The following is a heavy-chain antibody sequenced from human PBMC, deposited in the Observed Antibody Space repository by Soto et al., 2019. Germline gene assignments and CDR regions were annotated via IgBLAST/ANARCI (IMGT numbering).Heavy chain of an antibody. CDR2: IYYSGST. D-gene: IGHD6-19*01. J-gene: IGHJ5*02. CDR3: ARPMNYAVAGHQYNWFDP. CDR1: GGSISSSSYY. V-gene: IGHV4-39*01. Sequence: QLQLQESGPGLVKPSETLSLTCTVSGGSISSSSYYWGWIRQPPGKGLEWIGSIYYSGSTYYNPSPKSRVTISVDTSKNQFSLKLSSVTAADTAVYYCARPMNYAVAGHQYNWFDPWGQGTLVTVSS.